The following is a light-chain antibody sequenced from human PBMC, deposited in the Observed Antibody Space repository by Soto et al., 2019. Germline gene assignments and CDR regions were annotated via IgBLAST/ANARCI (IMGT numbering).Light chain of an antibody. CDR1: QDISTY. CDR2: DAY. Sequence: DIQMTQAPSSLSASVGDRVTITCRARQDISTYLAWYQQKPGKVPKLLISDAYTVQSGVPPRFSGSGAGTDFTHTISSLQPEDVATYYCQKYDNAPLTFGGGTKVEIK. V-gene: IGKV1-27*01. J-gene: IGKJ4*01. CDR3: QKYDNAPLT.